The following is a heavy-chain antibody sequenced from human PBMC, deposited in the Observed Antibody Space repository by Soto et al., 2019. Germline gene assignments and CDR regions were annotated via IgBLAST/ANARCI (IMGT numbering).Heavy chain of an antibody. V-gene: IGHV3-33*01. CDR1: GFTFSSYG. CDR2: VWNDGTNP. Sequence: QVQLVESGGGVVQPGRSLRLSCAASGFTFSSYGMHWVRLTPGKRLERVALVWNDGTNPYYADSVQGRFTISRDNSKNTLYLQMNRLSAEDTAVYYCARDNVARTNYFWFDPRGQGTLVTVSS. CDR3: ARDNVARTNYFWFDP. D-gene: IGHD1-7*01. J-gene: IGHJ5*02.